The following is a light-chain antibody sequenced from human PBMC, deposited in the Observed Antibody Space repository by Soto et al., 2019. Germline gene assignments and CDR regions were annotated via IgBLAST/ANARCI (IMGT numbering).Light chain of an antibody. V-gene: IGKV3-11*01. CDR2: DAS. CDR3: QQRSNWPIT. CDR1: QTVSTY. J-gene: IGKJ5*01. Sequence: EIALTQSQATLSLSPGESATLSCRPSQTVSTYLAWYQQKPGRAPRLLIYDASFRATGIPARFSGSGSGTDFTLTISSLEPEDFAVYYCQQRSNWPITFGQGTRLEIK.